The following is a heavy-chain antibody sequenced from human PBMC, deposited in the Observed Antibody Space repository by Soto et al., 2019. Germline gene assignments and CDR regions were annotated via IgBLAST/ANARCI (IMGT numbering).Heavy chain of an antibody. J-gene: IGHJ3*02. CDR3: AKDPGYDSSGYYRPEGAFDI. Sequence: GGPLRLSCAASGFTFDDYAMHWVRQAPGKGLEWVSGISWNSGSIGYADSVKGRFTISRDNAKNSLYLQMNSLRAEDTALYYCAKDPGYDSSGYYRPEGAFDIWGQGTMVTVSS. CDR1: GFTFDDYA. D-gene: IGHD3-22*01. V-gene: IGHV3-9*01. CDR2: ISWNSGSI.